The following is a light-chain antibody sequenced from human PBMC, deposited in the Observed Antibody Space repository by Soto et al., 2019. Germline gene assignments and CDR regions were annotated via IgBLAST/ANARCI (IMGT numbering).Light chain of an antibody. CDR2: DAS. CDR1: QSVSRY. J-gene: IGKJ1*01. CDR3: QQYGSSGT. V-gene: IGKV3-11*01. Sequence: EIVLTQSPATLSLSPGERATLSCRASQSVSRYLAWYQQRPGQAPRLLIYDASNRATGVPARFSGTGSGTDLTLTISRLEPEDFAVYYCQQYGSSGTFGQGTKVDIK.